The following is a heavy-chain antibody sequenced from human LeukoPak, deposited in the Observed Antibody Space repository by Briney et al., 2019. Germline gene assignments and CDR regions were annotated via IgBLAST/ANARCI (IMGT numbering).Heavy chain of an antibody. CDR3: AKGDMVRGVIGGFDP. V-gene: IGHV3-9*01. CDR1: GFTFDDYA. J-gene: IGHJ5*02. D-gene: IGHD3-10*01. CDR2: ISWNSGSI. Sequence: GRSLRLSCAASGFTFDDYAMHWVRQAPGKGLEWVSGISWNSGSIGYADSVKGRFTISRDNAKNSLYLQMNSLRAEDTALYYCAKGDMVRGVIGGFDPWGQGTLVTVSS.